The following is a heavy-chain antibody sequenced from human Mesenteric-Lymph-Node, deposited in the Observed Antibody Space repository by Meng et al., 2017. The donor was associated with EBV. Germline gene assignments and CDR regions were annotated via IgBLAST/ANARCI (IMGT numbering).Heavy chain of an antibody. D-gene: IGHD4-17*01. CDR1: GGSIRSSNR. J-gene: IGHJ4*02. CDR3: ARVTVTGGYYFDY. V-gene: IGHV4-4*02. CDR2: IYHSGRT. Sequence: QVQLQESGPGLVKPSGTLSLTCAVSGGSIRSSNRWSWVRQPPGKGLEWIGEIYHSGRTSYNPSLKSRVSLSVEKSKNHFSLNLSSVTAADTAVYYCARVTVTGGYYFDYWGQGSLVTVSS.